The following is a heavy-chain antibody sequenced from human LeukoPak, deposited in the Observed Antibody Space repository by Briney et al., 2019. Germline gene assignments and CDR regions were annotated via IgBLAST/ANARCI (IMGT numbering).Heavy chain of an antibody. CDR2: IFYSGST. V-gene: IGHV4-59*08. J-gene: IGHJ3*02. Sequence: SETLSLTCTVSGGSINDYYWSWIRQPPGKGLEWIGQIFYSGSTIYNPSLKSRISISVDTSKKQFSLKLSSVTAADTAVYYCARRILENYDILTGYTNEDAFDIWGQGTMVTVSS. D-gene: IGHD3-9*01. CDR1: GGSINDYY. CDR3: ARRILENYDILTGYTNEDAFDI.